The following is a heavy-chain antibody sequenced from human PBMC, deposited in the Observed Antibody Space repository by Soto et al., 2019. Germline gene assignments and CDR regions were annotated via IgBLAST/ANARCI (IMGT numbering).Heavy chain of an antibody. J-gene: IGHJ4*02. CDR2: IYYSGST. Sequence: PSETLSLTCTVSGGSVSSGSYYWSWIRQPPGKGLEWIGYIYYSGSTNYNPSLKSRVTISVDTSKNQFSLKLSSVTAADTAVYYCARARYNWNGLDYWGQGTLVTLSS. CDR3: ARARYNWNGLDY. CDR1: GGSVSSGSYY. D-gene: IGHD1-1*01. V-gene: IGHV4-61*01.